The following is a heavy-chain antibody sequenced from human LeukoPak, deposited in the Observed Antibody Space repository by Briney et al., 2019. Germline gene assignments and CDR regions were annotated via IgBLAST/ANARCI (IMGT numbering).Heavy chain of an antibody. J-gene: IGHJ4*02. D-gene: IGHD5/OR15-5a*01. V-gene: IGHV4-34*01. CDR2: INHSGST. Sequence: PSETLSLTCAVYGGSFSGYYWSWIRQPPGKGLEWIGEINHSGSTNYNPPLKSRVTISVDTSKNQFSLKLSSVTAADTAVYYCAGSSRVFFYFDYWGQGTLVTVSS. CDR1: GGSFSGYY. CDR3: AGSSRVFFYFDY.